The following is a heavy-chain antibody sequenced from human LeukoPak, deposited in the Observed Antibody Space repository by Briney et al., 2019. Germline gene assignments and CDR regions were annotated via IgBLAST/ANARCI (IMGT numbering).Heavy chain of an antibody. CDR2: MNPNSGNT. Sequence: ASVKVSCKASGYTFTSYDINWVRQATGQGLEWMGWMNPNSGNTGYAQKFQGRVTITRNTSISTAYMEVSSLRSEDTAVYYCARVPKMATIPIDYWGQGTLVTVSS. V-gene: IGHV1-8*03. CDR1: GYTFTSYD. CDR3: ARVPKMATIPIDY. J-gene: IGHJ4*02. D-gene: IGHD5-24*01.